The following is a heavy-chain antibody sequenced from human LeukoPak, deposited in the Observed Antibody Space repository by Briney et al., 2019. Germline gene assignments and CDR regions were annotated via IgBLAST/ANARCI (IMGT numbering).Heavy chain of an antibody. CDR2: ISPNSADI. V-gene: IGHV3-11*06. Sequence: GGSLTLSCAASGFTVSSNYMTWIRQAPGKGLEWVSYISPNSADIKYADSVKGRFTISRDNAKKSLYLQMNSLTAEDTSVYYCSRDPRRLDYWGQGALVTVSS. CDR3: SRDPRRLDY. CDR1: GFTVSSNY. J-gene: IGHJ4*02.